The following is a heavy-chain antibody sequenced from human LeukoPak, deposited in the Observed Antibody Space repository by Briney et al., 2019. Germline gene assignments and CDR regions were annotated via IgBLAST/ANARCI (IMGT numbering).Heavy chain of an antibody. D-gene: IGHD3-16*02. J-gene: IGHJ1*01. Sequence: GGSLRLSCAASGFTFSTYAIHWVRQAPGKGLEWVAVIWYDGSEQYYADSVKGRFIISRDNSKSTSDLQMNSLRAEDTAVYYCAREGDSRWGELSPWGQGTLVAVSA. V-gene: IGHV3-33*01. CDR2: IWYDGSEQ. CDR3: AREGDSRWGELSP. CDR1: GFTFSTYA.